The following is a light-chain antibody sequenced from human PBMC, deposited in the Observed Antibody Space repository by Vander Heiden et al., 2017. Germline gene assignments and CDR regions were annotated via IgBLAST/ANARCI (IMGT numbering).Light chain of an antibody. J-gene: IGKJ1*01. Sequence: DIQMTQSPSTLSASVGDRVTITCRASQSISSWLAWYQQKPGNAPKLLIYKASNLEPGVPSRFSGSGSGTEFTLTISSLHPDDCATYYCQQYNSYSWTFGQGTKVEIK. CDR2: KAS. CDR3: QQYNSYSWT. V-gene: IGKV1-5*03. CDR1: QSISSW.